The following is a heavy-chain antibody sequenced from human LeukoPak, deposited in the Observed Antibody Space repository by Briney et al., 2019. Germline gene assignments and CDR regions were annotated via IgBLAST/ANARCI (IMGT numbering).Heavy chain of an antibody. Sequence: GGSLRLSCAASGFTFSSYDMTWVRQAPGKGLEWVSGISANGDRTYYADSVRGRLTISRDNSKNTLFLQMNSLRAEDTSVYYCTKDSPRTDGWFYFDYWGQGTLVCVSS. CDR2: ISANGDRT. J-gene: IGHJ4*02. CDR1: GFTFSSYD. V-gene: IGHV3-23*01. D-gene: IGHD6-19*01. CDR3: TKDSPRTDGWFYFDY.